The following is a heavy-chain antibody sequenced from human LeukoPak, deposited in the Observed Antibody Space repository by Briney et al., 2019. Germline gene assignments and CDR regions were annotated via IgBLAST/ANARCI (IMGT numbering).Heavy chain of an antibody. CDR3: ASSLTTVVDDAFDI. CDR1: GFTFDDYG. J-gene: IGHJ3*02. D-gene: IGHD4-23*01. Sequence: GGSLRLSCAASGFTFDDYGMSWVRHAPGKGLEWVSGINWNGGSTGYADSVKGRFTISRDNAKNSLYLQMNSLRAEDTALYYCASSLTTVVDDAFDIWGQGTMVTVSS. V-gene: IGHV3-20*04. CDR2: INWNGGST.